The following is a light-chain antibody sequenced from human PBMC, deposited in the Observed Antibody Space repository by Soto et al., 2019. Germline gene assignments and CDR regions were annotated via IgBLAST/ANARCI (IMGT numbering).Light chain of an antibody. CDR3: QQYGSSPRT. CDR2: GAS. J-gene: IGKJ1*01. V-gene: IGKV3-20*01. CDR1: QSVSSSY. Sequence: EIVLTQSPGTLSLSPGERAILSCRASQSVSSSYLAWYRQKPGQAPSLLIYGASSRATGIPDRFSGSGSGTDFSLTISSLEPGDLAVYYCQQYGSSPRTFGQGTKVDIK.